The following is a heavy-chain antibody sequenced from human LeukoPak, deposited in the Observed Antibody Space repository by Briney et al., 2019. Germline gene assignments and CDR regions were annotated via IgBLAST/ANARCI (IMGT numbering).Heavy chain of an antibody. CDR3: TTEPGIGYAFDI. Sequence: GGSLRLSCAASGITFSNYWMSWVRQAPGKGLEWVANINPDGSEKNYAHSVKGRFTIPRDNAKNSLSLQMNRLRAEDTAVYYWTTEPGIGYAFDIWGQGRMVTVSS. D-gene: IGHD2-15*01. V-gene: IGHV3-7*01. CDR2: INPDGSEK. J-gene: IGHJ3*02. CDR1: GITFSNYW.